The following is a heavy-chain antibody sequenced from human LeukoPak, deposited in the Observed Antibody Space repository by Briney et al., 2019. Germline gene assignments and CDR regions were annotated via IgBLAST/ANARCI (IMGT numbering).Heavy chain of an antibody. D-gene: IGHD2-15*01. J-gene: IGHJ6*02. Sequence: PGGSLRLSCAASGFTFSSYAMHWVRQAPGKGLEWVSDISSSGGTTYYADSVKGRFTISRDNSKNTMYLVMNSLRAEDTALYYCAKGVTPYNFYGMDVWGQGTTVTVSS. CDR3: AKGVTPYNFYGMDV. CDR1: GFTFSSYA. V-gene: IGHV3-23*01. CDR2: ISSSGGTT.